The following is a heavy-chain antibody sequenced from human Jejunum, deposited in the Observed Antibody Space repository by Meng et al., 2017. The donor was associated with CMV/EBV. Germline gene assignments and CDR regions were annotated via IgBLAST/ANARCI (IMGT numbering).Heavy chain of an antibody. CDR2: IYYSGYT. J-gene: IGHJ6*02. V-gene: IGHV4-59*01. Sequence: GASMRRYYWTWLRQPPGKGLEWIGCIYYSGYTNYNPSVKSRVTISVDMSKNQFSLRLTSVTAADTAVYYCAKFSATGAYYLGMDVWGQGTTVTVSS. CDR1: GASMRRYY. D-gene: IGHD7-27*01. CDR3: AKFSATGAYYLGMDV.